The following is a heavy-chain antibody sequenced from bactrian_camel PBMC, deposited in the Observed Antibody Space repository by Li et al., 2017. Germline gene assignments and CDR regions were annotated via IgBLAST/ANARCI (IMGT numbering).Heavy chain of an antibody. CDR3: QADEDPSGGYCYGAGQ. Sequence: QVQLVESGGGSVRAGGSLRLSCEASGYTNSSGCMAWFRQAPGKEREGIAGVDSDGSISYADSVKGRFTISHDKSKNTAYLQMNNLKTEDTAKYWCQADEDPSGGYCYGAGQRGQGTQVTVS. CDR2: VDSDGSI. CDR1: GYTNSSGC. D-gene: IGHD2*01. V-gene: IGHV3S53*01. J-gene: IGHJ4*01.